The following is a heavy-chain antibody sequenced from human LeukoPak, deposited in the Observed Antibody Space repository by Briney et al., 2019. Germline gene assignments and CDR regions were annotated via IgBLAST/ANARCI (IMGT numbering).Heavy chain of an antibody. Sequence: RASVKVSCKASGYTFTSYDINWVRQATGQGLEWMGWMNPNSGNTGYAQKFHGRVTMTTDTSTNTAYMELKSLRSDDTAVYYCARGSFWFDPWGQGTLVTVSS. CDR2: MNPNSGNT. V-gene: IGHV1-8*01. J-gene: IGHJ5*02. CDR1: GYTFTSYD. CDR3: ARGSFWFDP.